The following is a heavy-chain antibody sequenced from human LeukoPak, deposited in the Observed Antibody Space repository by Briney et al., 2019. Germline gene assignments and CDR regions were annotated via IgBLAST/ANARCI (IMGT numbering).Heavy chain of an antibody. CDR1: GYTITSYY. V-gene: IGHV1-2*02. Sequence: ASVKVSCKASGYTITSYYIHWVRQAPGQGLEWMGWINPNNGATNYAQKFQGGVTMTTDTSISTIYMELTRLTSDDTAIYYCARDHGSHGTEFTLNFDSWGQGTLVTVSS. J-gene: IGHJ4*02. CDR3: ARDHGSHGTEFTLNFDS. CDR2: INPNNGAT. D-gene: IGHD1-1*01.